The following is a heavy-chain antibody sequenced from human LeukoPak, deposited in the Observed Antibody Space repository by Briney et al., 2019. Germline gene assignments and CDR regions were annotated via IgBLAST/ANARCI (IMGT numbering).Heavy chain of an antibody. J-gene: IGHJ6*03. D-gene: IGHD6-19*01. V-gene: IGHV4-59*01. CDR1: GGSISSYY. CDR3: ARDLVAVAEHYYYMDV. Sequence: SETLSLTCTVSGGSISSYYWSWIRQPPGKGLEWIGYIYYSGSTNYNPSLKSRVTISVDTSKNQFSLKLSSVTAADTAVYYCARDLVAVAEHYYYMDVWGKGTTVTVSS. CDR2: IYYSGST.